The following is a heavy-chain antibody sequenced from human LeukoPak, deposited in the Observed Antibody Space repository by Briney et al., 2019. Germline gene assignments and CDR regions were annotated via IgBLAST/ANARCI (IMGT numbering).Heavy chain of an antibody. D-gene: IGHD2-15*01. J-gene: IGHJ6*04. CDR1: GFTFSSYA. CDR3: AREGGGSCYSSVCYYYGMDV. Sequence: PGRSLRLSCAASGFTFSSYAMHWVRQAPGKGLEWVAVISYDGSNKYHADSVKGRFTISRDNSKNTLYLQMNSLRAEDTAVYYCAREGGGSCYSSVCYYYGMDVWGKGTTVTVPS. CDR2: ISYDGSNK. V-gene: IGHV3-30*04.